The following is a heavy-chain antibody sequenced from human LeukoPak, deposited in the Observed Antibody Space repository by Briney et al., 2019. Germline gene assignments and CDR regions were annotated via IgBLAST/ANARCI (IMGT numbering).Heavy chain of an antibody. V-gene: IGHV3-30*02. CDR3: AKGRNSGIQLWLFDY. CDR1: GFTFSSYG. J-gene: IGHJ4*02. D-gene: IGHD5-18*01. Sequence: GGSLRLSCAASGFTFSSYGMHWVRQAPGKGLEWVAFIRYDGSNKYYADSVKGRFTISRDNSKNTLYLQMNSLRAEDTAVYYCAKGRNSGIQLWLFDYWGQGTLVTVSS. CDR2: IRYDGSNK.